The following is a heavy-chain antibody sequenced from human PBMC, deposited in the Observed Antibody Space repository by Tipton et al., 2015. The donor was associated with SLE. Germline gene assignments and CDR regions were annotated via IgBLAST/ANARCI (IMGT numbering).Heavy chain of an antibody. CDR2: INHSGST. D-gene: IGHD3-3*01. Sequence: TLSLTCTVSGGSISSHYWCWIRQPPGKGLEWMGEINHSGSTNYNPSLKSRVTISVDTSKNQFSLKLSSVTAADTAVYYCARGGRFLEWLTYWGQGTLVTVSS. V-gene: IGHV4-34*01. J-gene: IGHJ4*02. CDR3: ARGGRFLEWLTY. CDR1: GGSISSHY.